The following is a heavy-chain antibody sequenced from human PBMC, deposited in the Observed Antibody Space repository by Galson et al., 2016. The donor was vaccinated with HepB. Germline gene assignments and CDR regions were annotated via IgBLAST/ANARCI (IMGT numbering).Heavy chain of an antibody. J-gene: IGHJ6*03. CDR1: GFIFSRYN. CDR3: AREDYYYMDV. Sequence: SLRLSCAASGFIFSRYNINWVRQGPGKGLERVSYISSDSSSISYADSVKGRLTISRDNAKNLVYLQMNSRRDEDTAVYYCAREDYYYMDVWGKGTTVTVSS. CDR2: ISSDSSSI. V-gene: IGHV3-48*02.